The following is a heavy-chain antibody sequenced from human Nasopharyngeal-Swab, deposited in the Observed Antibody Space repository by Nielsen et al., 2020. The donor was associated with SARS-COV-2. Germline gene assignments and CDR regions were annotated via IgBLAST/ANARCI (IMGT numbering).Heavy chain of an antibody. CDR3: ARGPLGKEPFDY. J-gene: IGHJ4*02. CDR1: GGSFSGYY. V-gene: IGHV4-34*01. Sequence: SETPSLTCAVYGGSFSGYYWSWIRQPPGKGLEWIGEINHSGSTNYNPSLKSRVTISVDTSKNQFSLKLSSVTAADTAVYYCARGPLGKEPFDYWGQGTLVTVSS. D-gene: IGHD7-27*01. CDR2: INHSGST.